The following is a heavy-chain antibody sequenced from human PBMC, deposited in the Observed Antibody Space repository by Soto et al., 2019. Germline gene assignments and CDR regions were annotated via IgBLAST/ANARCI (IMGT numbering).Heavy chain of an antibody. D-gene: IGHD3-22*01. V-gene: IGHV1-69*06. CDR3: ARDRAGYYSHFVS. CDR1: RGTFTNYA. J-gene: IGHJ4*02. CDR2: IMPFFGSG. Sequence: QVYLVQSGAEVKKPGSSVKVSCKALRGTFTNYAFSWVRQAPGQGLEWMGGIMPFFGSGNYAQKFQGRINNTADKSTSSVYLELTSLRSEDTAVYYCARDRAGYYSHFVSCGQGNLVNVSS.